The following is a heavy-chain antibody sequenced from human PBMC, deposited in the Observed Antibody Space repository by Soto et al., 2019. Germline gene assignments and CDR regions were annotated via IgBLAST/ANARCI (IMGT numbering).Heavy chain of an antibody. CDR3: ARDVSPGSSSLYLDAFDI. V-gene: IGHV3-7*05. D-gene: IGHD6-13*01. Sequence: EVQLVESGGGLVHPGGSLRLSCDASGFAFGSSWMTWVRQAPGKGLEGVANIRKDGSARSSLDSVTGRFTISRDNAKNSLYLQMDSLRAEDTGLYFCARDVSPGSSSLYLDAFDIWGQGTMVTVSS. J-gene: IGHJ3*02. CDR1: GFAFGSSW. CDR2: IRKDGSAR.